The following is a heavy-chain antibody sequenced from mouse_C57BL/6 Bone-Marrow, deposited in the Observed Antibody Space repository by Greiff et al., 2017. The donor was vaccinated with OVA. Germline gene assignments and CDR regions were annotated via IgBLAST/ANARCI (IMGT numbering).Heavy chain of an antibody. Sequence: VQLQQSGPELVKPGASVKISCTASGYTFTDYDINWVKQTPGQGLEWIGWIIPGSGSIYYNEKVKGKATLTVDKSSSTVYMLLSSLTSEDSAVYFCARDGSFAYWGQGTLVTVSA. D-gene: IGHD2-3*01. J-gene: IGHJ3*01. CDR2: IIPGSGSI. CDR1: GYTFTDYD. V-gene: IGHV1-75*01. CDR3: ARDGSFAY.